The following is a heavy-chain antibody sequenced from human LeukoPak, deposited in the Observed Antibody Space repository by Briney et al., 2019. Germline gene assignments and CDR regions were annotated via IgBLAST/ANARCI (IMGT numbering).Heavy chain of an antibody. CDR1: GFTFSSYN. CDR2: ITSSSSI. J-gene: IGHJ4*02. V-gene: IGHV3-69-1*01. Sequence: GGSLRLSCAASGFTFSSYNMNWVRQAPGKGLEWVSSITSSSSIYYADSVKGRFTISRDNAKNTLYLQMNSLRAEDTAVYYCARRDNYDYWGQGTLVTVSS. D-gene: IGHD2-15*01. CDR3: ARRDNYDY.